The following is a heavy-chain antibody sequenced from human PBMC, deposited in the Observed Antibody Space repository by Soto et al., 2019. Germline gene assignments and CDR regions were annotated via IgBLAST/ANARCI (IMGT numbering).Heavy chain of an antibody. CDR3: ARCPRYGAALGLSFPY. Sequence: QVHLLESGGGVVQPGRSLKLSCTASGFAFSNHAMHWVRQAPGKGLEWVAVISYDGNNKYYADSVKGRFTISRDNSKNTVYLQMTSLMAEDTAVYYCARCPRYGAALGLSFPYWGRVTLVTVSS. CDR2: ISYDGNNK. V-gene: IGHV3-30-3*01. CDR1: GFAFSNHA. J-gene: IGHJ4*02. D-gene: IGHD3-16*01.